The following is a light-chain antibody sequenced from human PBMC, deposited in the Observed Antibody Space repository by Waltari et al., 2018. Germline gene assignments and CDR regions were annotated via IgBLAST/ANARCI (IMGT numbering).Light chain of an antibody. CDR3: QVWDYNSNHVL. J-gene: IGLJ2*01. CDR1: NLGTER. Sequence: SYVLTQPPSFSVAPGGTATITCGGDNLGTERVPWYQQTPGQAPVLVVYDNTARPSGVPERFSGSESENTATLTISRVEAGDQADYYCQVWDYNSNHVLFGGGTKVTVL. V-gene: IGLV3-21*02. CDR2: DNT.